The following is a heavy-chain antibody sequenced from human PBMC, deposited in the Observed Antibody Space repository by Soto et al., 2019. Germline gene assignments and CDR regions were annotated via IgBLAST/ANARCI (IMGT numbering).Heavy chain of an antibody. CDR2: IYSGGST. CDR1: GFTVSSNY. J-gene: IGHJ4*02. D-gene: IGHD2-21*01. V-gene: IGHV3-53*04. CDR3: ARDDATHGLYIASA. Sequence: EVQLVESGGGLVQPGGSLRLSCAASGFTVSSNYMSWVRQAPGKGLEWVSVIYSGGSTYYADSVKGRFTISRHNSKNTLYLQMNSLRAEDTAVYYCARDDATHGLYIASAWGQGTLVTVSS.